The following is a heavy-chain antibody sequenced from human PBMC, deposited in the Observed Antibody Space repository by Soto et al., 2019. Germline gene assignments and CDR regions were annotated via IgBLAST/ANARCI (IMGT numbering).Heavy chain of an antibody. V-gene: IGHV4-39*01. Sequence: QLQLQESGPGLVKPSETLSLTCTVSGGSISSSSYYWGWIRQPPGKGLEWIGSIYYSGSTYYNPSLKSRVTISVDTSKNQFSLKLSSVTAADTAVYYCARRGGSGWWLNFDYWGQGTLVTVSS. CDR2: IYYSGST. CDR3: ARRGGSGWWLNFDY. D-gene: IGHD6-19*01. J-gene: IGHJ4*02. CDR1: GGSISSSSYY.